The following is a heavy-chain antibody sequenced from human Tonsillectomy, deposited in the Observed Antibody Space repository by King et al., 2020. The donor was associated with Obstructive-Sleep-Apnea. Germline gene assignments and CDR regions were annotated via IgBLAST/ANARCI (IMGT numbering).Heavy chain of an antibody. CDR3: ARARGKTGTHFDY. CDR1: GGSFSGYY. V-gene: IGHV4-34*01. D-gene: IGHD1-1*01. CDR2: INHRGRI. Sequence: VQLQQWGAGLFKPSETLSLTCAVYGGSFSGYYWSWIRQPPGKWLERIGEINHRGRITYNPSLKSRVTISVDTSKNQLSLKLSSVTAADTAVYYCARARGKTGTHFDYWGQGTLVTVSS. J-gene: IGHJ4*02.